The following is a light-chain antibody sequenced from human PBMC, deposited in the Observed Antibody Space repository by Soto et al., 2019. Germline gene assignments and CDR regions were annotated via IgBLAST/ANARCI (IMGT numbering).Light chain of an antibody. V-gene: IGKV3-20*01. Sequence: EIVLTQWPVTLSLSPGDRATLSCRASQSIRSSLAWYQHRPGQAPRLLIYEASTRATGIPARFRGSGSGTDFTLTISRLEPEDFALYYCQQYGSSPITFGQGTRLEI. CDR2: EAS. J-gene: IGKJ5*01. CDR1: QSIRSS. CDR3: QQYGSSPIT.